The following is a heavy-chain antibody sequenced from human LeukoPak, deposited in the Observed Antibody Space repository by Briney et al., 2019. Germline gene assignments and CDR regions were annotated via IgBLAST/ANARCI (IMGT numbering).Heavy chain of an antibody. Sequence: GGSLRLSCAISAFMFSKYDMNWVRQAPGKGLEWVAVISYDGSNKYYADSVKGRFTISRDNSKNTLYLQMNSLRAEDTAVYYCARDPLGDSTYYFDYWGQGTLVTVSS. CDR3: ARDPLGDSTYYFDY. CDR1: AFMFSKYD. J-gene: IGHJ4*02. V-gene: IGHV3-30*03. CDR2: ISYDGSNK. D-gene: IGHD2-21*01.